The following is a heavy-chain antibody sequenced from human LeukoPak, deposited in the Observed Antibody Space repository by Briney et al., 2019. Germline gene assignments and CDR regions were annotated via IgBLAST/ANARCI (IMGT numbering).Heavy chain of an antibody. J-gene: IGHJ6*02. D-gene: IGHD7-27*01. V-gene: IGHV4-31*03. CDR3: ARDLGRYYGMDV. Sequence: PSETLSLTCTVSGGSISSGGYYWSWIRQHPGKGLEWIGYIYFSGSTYYNPFLKSRVTISVDTSKNQFSLKLSSVTAADTAVYYCARDLGRYYGMDVWGQGTTVTVSS. CDR1: GGSISSGGYY. CDR2: IYFSGST.